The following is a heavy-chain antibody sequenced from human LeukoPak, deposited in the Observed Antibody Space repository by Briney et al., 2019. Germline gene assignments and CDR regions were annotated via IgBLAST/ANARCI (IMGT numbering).Heavy chain of an antibody. D-gene: IGHD3-22*01. CDR3: ARSGYYDTSGYYYGF. J-gene: IGHJ4*02. V-gene: IGHV3-48*02. CDR2: ISSNSRII. CDR1: GSTFSTYS. Sequence: PGGSLRLSCAASGSTFSTYSMNWVRQAPGKGLEWVSAISSNSRIIYYADSVKGRFTISRDNAKNSLYLQMNSVRDEDTAVYYCARSGYYDTSGYYYGFWGQGTLVAVSS.